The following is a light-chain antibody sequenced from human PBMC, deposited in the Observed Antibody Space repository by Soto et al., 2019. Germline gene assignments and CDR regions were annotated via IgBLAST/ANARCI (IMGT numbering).Light chain of an antibody. V-gene: IGKV3-15*01. CDR2: GAS. J-gene: IGKJ3*01. CDR1: QSVSSN. CDR3: QQYNNWPPGT. Sequence: EIVMTQSPATLSVSPGERATLSCRASQSVSSNLAWYQQKPGQAPRLLIYGASTRATGIPARFSGSGSGTEFTLTISSLQSEEFAVYYCQQYNNWPPGTFGPGTKVDIK.